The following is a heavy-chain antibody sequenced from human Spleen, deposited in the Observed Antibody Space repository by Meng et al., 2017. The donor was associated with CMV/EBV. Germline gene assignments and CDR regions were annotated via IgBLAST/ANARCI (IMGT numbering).Heavy chain of an antibody. CDR2: IRYDGSNK. CDR3: AKELQGITIFGVVN. D-gene: IGHD3-3*01. V-gene: IGHV3-30*02. Sequence: GESLKISCAASGFTFSSYGMHWVRQAPGKGLERVAFIRYDGSNKYYADSVKGRFTISRDNSKNTLYLQMNSLRAEDTAVYYCAKELQGITIFGVVNWGQGTLVTVSS. CDR1: GFTFSSYG. J-gene: IGHJ4*02.